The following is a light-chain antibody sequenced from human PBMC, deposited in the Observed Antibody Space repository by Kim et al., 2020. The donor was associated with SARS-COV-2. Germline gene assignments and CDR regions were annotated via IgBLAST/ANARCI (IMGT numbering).Light chain of an antibody. CDR1: QSISSY. CDR2: AAS. V-gene: IGKV1-39*01. J-gene: IGKJ2*01. Sequence: DIQMTQSPSSLSASVGDRVTITCRASQSISSYLNWYQQKPGKAPKLLIYAASSLQSGVPSRFSGSGSGTDFTLTISSLQPEDCATDYCQQSYSTPPTFGQGTKVEI. CDR3: QQSYSTPPT.